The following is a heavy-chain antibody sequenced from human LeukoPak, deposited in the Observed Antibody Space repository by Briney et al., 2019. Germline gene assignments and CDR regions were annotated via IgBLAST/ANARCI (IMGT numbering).Heavy chain of an antibody. CDR3: ARELKDFWSGQNTNDAFDI. J-gene: IGHJ3*02. Sequence: SVKVSCKASGGTFSSYAISWARQAPGQGLEWMGRIIPIFGTANYAQKFQGRVTITTDESTSTAYMELSSLRSEDTAVYYCARELKDFWSGQNTNDAFDIWGQGTMVTVSS. V-gene: IGHV1-69*05. CDR2: IIPIFGTA. CDR1: GGTFSSYA. D-gene: IGHD3-3*01.